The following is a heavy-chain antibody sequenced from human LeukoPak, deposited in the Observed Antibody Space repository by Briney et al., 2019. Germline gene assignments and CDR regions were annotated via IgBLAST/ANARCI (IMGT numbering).Heavy chain of an antibody. J-gene: IGHJ4*02. CDR3: ARVSSGWYHFDY. CDR1: GGTFSSYA. CDR2: IIPIFGTA. V-gene: IGHV1-69*01. Sequence: ASVKVSCKASGGTFSSYAISWVRQAPGQGLEWMGGIIPIFGTANYAQKFQGRVTITADESTSTAYMELSSLRPEDTAVYYCARVSSGWYHFDYWGQGTLVTVSS. D-gene: IGHD6-19*01.